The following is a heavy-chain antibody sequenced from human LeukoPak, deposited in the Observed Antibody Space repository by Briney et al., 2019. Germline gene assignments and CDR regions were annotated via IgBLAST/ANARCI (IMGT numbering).Heavy chain of an antibody. V-gene: IGHV1-2*02. D-gene: IGHD1-26*01. CDR3: ATRPPPVGTGPFDY. CDR2: INTDDGGT. Sequence: ASVKVSCKASVYTFSGHYIYWVRQAPGQGLEWMGWINTDDGGTYYAQKFLGRVTMTRDTSISTAYMELNRLTSDDTAMYYCATRPPPVGTGPFDYWGQGTLVSVSS. CDR1: VYTFSGHY. J-gene: IGHJ4*02.